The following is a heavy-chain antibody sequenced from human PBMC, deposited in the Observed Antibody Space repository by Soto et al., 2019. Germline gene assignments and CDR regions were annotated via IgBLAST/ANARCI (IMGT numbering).Heavy chain of an antibody. CDR1: GGSISSGGYS. J-gene: IGHJ5*02. Sequence: SETLSLTCAVSGGSISSGGYSWSWIRQPPGKGLEWIGYIYHSGSTYYNPSLKSRVTISVDTSKNQFSLKLSSVTAADTAVYYCARSERGVVVAASLWWFDLWGQGTLVTVSS. V-gene: IGHV4-30-2*05. CDR2: IYHSGST. D-gene: IGHD2-15*01. CDR3: ARSERGVVVAASLWWFDL.